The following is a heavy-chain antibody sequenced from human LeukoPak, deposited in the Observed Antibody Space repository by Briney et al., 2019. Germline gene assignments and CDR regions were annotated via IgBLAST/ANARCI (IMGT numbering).Heavy chain of an antibody. V-gene: IGHV3-48*01. D-gene: IGHD2-2*01. J-gene: IGHJ4*02. CDR3: ARDGPPAGAGDFDY. CDR1: GFRTRTYS. CDR2: IGSTSI. Sequence: GGSLRLSRAASGFRTRTYSMGWVRQAPGKGLEWVSYIGSTSIYADSVKGRFTISRDNAKNTLYLQMNSLRAEDTAVYYCARDGPPAGAGDFDYWGQGTPVTVSS.